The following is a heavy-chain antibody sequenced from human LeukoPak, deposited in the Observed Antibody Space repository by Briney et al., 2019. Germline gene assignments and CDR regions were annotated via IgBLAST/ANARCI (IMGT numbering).Heavy chain of an antibody. Sequence: GGSLRPSCAASGFTFRNVWMSWVRQAPGKGLEWVGRIKSKTDGETTQYAAPVKGRSTISRDDSRNTLYLQMDSLTTGDTDVYYCSTVLNGDTVYWRRGALVTVSS. D-gene: IGHD5-24*01. V-gene: IGHV3-15*01. CDR1: GFTFRNVW. CDR2: IKSKTDGETT. CDR3: STVLNGDTVY. J-gene: IGHJ4*02.